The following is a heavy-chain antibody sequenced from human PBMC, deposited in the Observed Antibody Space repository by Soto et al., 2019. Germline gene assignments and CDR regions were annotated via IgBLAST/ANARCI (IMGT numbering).Heavy chain of an antibody. V-gene: IGHV4-34*01. J-gene: IGHJ5*02. CDR1: GGSFSGYY. CDR2: INHSGST. D-gene: IGHD3-10*01. Sequence: PSETLSLTCAVYGGSFSGYYWSWIRQPPGKGLEWIGEINHSGSTNYNPSLKSRVTISVDTSKNQFSLKLSSVTAADTAVYYCARGCTLYGSRSLSTNLYASWGQLTLVTVSS. CDR3: ARGCTLYGSRSLSTNLYAS.